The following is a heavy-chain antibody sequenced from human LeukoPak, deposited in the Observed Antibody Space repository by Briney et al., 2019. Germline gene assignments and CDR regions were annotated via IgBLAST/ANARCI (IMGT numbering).Heavy chain of an antibody. J-gene: IGHJ4*02. CDR3: ARFSWKHAKDY. Sequence: PGGSLRLSRAASGFTFSSSWMHWVRQAPGKGLVWVSLINSDGSSTSYADSVKGRFTISRDNAKNTLYLQMNSLRAEDTAVYYCARFSWKHAKDYSGQGTLVTVSS. D-gene: IGHD1-1*01. CDR1: GFTFSSSW. V-gene: IGHV3-74*01. CDR2: INSDGSST.